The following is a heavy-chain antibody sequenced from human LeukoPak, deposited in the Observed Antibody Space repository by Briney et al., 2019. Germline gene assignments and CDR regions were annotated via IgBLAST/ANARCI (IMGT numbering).Heavy chain of an antibody. J-gene: IGHJ4*02. V-gene: IGHV4-39*07. CDR2: IYYSGST. CDR1: GGSISSSSYY. Sequence: PSETLSLTCTVSGGSISSSSYYWGWIRQPPGKGLEWIGSIYYSGSTYYNPSLKSRVTVSVDTSKNQFSLKLSSVTAADTAVYYCARDKVPGYFDYWGQGTLVTVSS. CDR3: ARDKVPGYFDY.